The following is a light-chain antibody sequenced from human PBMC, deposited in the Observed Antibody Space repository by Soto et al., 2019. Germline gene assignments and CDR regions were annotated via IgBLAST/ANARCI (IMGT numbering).Light chain of an antibody. V-gene: IGLV2-23*01. Sequence: QSVLTQPASVSGFPGQSITISCTGTSSDVGSYNLVSWYQQHPGKAPKFMFYEGSKRPSGVFIRFSGSKSGNTASLTIFGLQAEDEADYYCCSYAGSSTSYVFGTGTKVTVL. CDR3: CSYAGSSTSYV. J-gene: IGLJ1*01. CDR1: SSDVGSYNL. CDR2: EGS.